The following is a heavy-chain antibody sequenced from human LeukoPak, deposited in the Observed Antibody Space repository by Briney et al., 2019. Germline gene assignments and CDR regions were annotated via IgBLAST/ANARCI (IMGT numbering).Heavy chain of an antibody. V-gene: IGHV5-51*01. D-gene: IGHD6-19*01. CDR1: GYSFIRYW. CDR2: IYPGHSDT. CDR3: ARGGLSGWYYWFDP. J-gene: IGHJ5*02. Sequence: GDSLKISYKGSGYSFIRYWIGWVRQMPEKGLEWMGIIYPGHSDTRYSPSFQGQVTTSADKSIITAYLQWSSLKASDTAIYYCARGGLSGWYYWFDPWGQGTLVTVSS.